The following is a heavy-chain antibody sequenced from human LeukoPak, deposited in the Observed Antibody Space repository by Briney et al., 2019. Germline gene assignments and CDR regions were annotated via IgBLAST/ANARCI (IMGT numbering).Heavy chain of an antibody. J-gene: IGHJ4*02. CDR1: GDSVSSSNW. D-gene: IGHD3-10*01. CDR3: ARVGVRGVITSFDY. V-gene: IGHV4-4*02. Sequence: SGTLSLTCGVSGDSVSSSNWWSWVRQSPGKGLEWIAEIHHSGSTNCNPSLKSRVTISVDKSKNQFPLQLRSVTAADTAVYYCARVGVRGVITSFDYWGQGTLVTVSS. CDR2: IHHSGST.